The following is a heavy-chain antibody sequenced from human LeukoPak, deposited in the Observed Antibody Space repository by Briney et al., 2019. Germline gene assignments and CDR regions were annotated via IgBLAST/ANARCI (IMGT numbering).Heavy chain of an antibody. Sequence: GGPLRLSCAASGFTFSSYAMSWVRQAPGKGLEWVSAISGSGGSTYYADSVKGRFTISRDNSKNTLYLQMNSLRAEDTAVYYCAKVSGYCSGGSCYLDYWGQGTLVTVSS. D-gene: IGHD2-15*01. V-gene: IGHV3-23*01. CDR3: AKVSGYCSGGSCYLDY. CDR2: ISGSGGST. CDR1: GFTFSSYA. J-gene: IGHJ4*02.